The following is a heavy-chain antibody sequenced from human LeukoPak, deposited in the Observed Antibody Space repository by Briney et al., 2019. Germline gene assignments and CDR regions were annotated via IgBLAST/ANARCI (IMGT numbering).Heavy chain of an antibody. V-gene: IGHV3-23*01. CDR2: IGGSGGTT. CDR3: AKLHNLNCDY. D-gene: IGHD1-14*01. CDR1: GFTFSDYA. J-gene: IGHJ4*02. Sequence: HPGGSLRLSCAASGFTFSDYAMSWVRQAPGTGLEWVSTIGGSGGTTYYADSVKGRFTISRDNSKNTLYLQMNSLRPEDTAVYYCAKLHNLNCDYWGLGTLATVSS.